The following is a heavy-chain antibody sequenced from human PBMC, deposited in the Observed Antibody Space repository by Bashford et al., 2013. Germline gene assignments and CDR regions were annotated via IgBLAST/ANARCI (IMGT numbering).Heavy chain of an antibody. D-gene: IGHD2-2*01. Sequence: VRQAPGKGLEWVSVIYSDGSTYYADSVKGRFTISRDNSKNTLYLQMNSLRAEDTAVYYCAKVLSRFVVVVPAAMSAFDIWGQGTMVTVSS. J-gene: IGHJ3*02. CDR3: AKVLSRFVVVVPAAMSAFDI. CDR2: IYSDGST. V-gene: IGHV3-53*01.